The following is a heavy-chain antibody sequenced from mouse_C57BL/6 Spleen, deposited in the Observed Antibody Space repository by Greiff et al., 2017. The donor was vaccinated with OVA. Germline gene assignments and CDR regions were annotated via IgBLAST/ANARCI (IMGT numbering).Heavy chain of an antibody. V-gene: IGHV1-64*01. CDR3: ARAEVYYGSRFDY. Sequence: QVQLQQPGAELVKPGASVKLSCKASGYTFTSYWMHWVKQRPGQGLEWIGMIHPNSGSTNYNEKFKSKATLTVDKSSSTAYMQLSSLTSEDSAVYYGARAEVYYGSRFDYWGQGTTLTVSS. CDR2: IHPNSGST. D-gene: IGHD1-1*01. J-gene: IGHJ2*01. CDR1: GYTFTSYW.